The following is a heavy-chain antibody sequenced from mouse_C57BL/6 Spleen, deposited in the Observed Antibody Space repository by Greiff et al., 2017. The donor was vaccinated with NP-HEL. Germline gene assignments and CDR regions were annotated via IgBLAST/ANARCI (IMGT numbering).Heavy chain of an antibody. CDR1: GYTFTSYW. J-gene: IGHJ2*01. D-gene: IGHD1-1*01. CDR2: IDPSDSYT. V-gene: IGHV1-69*01. Sequence: VQLQQSGAELVMPGASVKLSCKASGYTFTSYWMHWVKQRPGQGLEWIGEIDPSDSYTNYNQTFKGKSTLTVDKSSSTADMQLSSLTSEDSAVYYCARDYGIYWGQGTTLTVSS. CDR3: ARDYGIY.